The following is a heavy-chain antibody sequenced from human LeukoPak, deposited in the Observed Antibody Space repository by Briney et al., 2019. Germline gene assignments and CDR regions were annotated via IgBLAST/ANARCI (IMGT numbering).Heavy chain of an antibody. CDR2: INHSGTT. Sequence: SETLSLTCAVYGGSFTGFYWSWMRQPPGKGLEWIGEINHSGTTNYNPSLKSRVTISVDTSKNQFSLKLSSVTAADTAVYYCARGPRITILGEVIIHSWFVPRGQGTLVTVSS. CDR3: ARGPRITILGEVIIHSWFVP. J-gene: IGHJ5*02. D-gene: IGHD3-3*01. CDR1: GGSFTGFY. V-gene: IGHV4-34*01.